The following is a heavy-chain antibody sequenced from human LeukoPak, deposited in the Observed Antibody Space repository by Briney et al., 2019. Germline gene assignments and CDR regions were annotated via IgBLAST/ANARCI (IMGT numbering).Heavy chain of an antibody. D-gene: IGHD4-11*01. Sequence: PGGSLRLSCSTSGFTFSTYWMSWVRQTPEKGLEGVANIKGDGSGINYGESVTGRFTISRDNAKNSLSLQMNSLTDDDTGLYYCAREGLPYSRDYWGQGTLVTVSS. J-gene: IGHJ4*02. CDR1: GFTFSTYW. CDR3: AREGLPYSRDY. V-gene: IGHV3-7*01. CDR2: IKGDGSGI.